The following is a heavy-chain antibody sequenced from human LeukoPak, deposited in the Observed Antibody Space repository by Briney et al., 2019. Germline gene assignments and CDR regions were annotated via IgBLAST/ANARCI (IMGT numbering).Heavy chain of an antibody. Sequence: PWASVKVSCKPSGYTFTVNYLHWVRQAPGQGLEWVGWTNPNSGVTFYAQNFQGRVTMTRDTSVTTANMELSSLTSDDTAVYYCARGAGTSWFDYWGQGSLVTVSS. CDR1: GYTFTVNY. CDR2: TNPNSGVT. J-gene: IGHJ4*02. V-gene: IGHV1-2*02. CDR3: ARGAGTSWFDY. D-gene: IGHD2-2*01.